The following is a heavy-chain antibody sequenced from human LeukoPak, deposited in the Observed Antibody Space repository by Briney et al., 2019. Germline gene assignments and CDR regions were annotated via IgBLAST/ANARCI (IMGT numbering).Heavy chain of an antibody. CDR1: GYSISSGYY. CDR3: AIFLPVAYCGGDCRGGAFDI. V-gene: IGHV4-38-2*02. D-gene: IGHD2-21*01. CDR2: IYHSGST. J-gene: IGHJ3*02. Sequence: SETLSLTCTVSGYSISSGYYWGWIRQPPGKGLEWIGSIYHSGSTYYNPSLKSRVTISLDTSKNQFSLRLTSVTAADTAVYHCAIFLPVAYCGGDCRGGAFDIWGQGTMVTVSS.